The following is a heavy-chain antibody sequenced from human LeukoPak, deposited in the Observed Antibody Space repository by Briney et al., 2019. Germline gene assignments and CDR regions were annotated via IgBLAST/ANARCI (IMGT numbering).Heavy chain of an antibody. CDR3: ARDLGSTLLWFGEGIRDYKFWFDP. Sequence: ASVKVSCKSSGYTFTSYGVSWLRQAPGQGLEWMGGIIPIFGTANYAQKFQGRVTITADESTSTAYVELSSLRSGDTAVYYCARDLGSTLLWFGEGIRDYKFWFDPWGQGTLVTVSS. CDR1: GYTFTSYG. D-gene: IGHD3-10*01. V-gene: IGHV1-69*13. CDR2: IIPIFGTA. J-gene: IGHJ5*02.